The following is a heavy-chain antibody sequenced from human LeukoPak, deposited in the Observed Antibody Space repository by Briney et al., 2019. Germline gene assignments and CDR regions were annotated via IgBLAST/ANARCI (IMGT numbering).Heavy chain of an antibody. CDR1: GFIFSNDA. Sequence: PGGSLRLPCAASGFIFSNDAMHWVRQVPGKGLEWVAFIWFDGSNKHYADSVRGRFTIPRDNSGDTLYLQMNSLRAEDTAVYYCVRDPSGSGFAFDSWGQGALVTVSS. D-gene: IGHD1-1*01. V-gene: IGHV3-33*01. CDR2: IWFDGSNK. J-gene: IGHJ4*02. CDR3: VRDPSGSGFAFDS.